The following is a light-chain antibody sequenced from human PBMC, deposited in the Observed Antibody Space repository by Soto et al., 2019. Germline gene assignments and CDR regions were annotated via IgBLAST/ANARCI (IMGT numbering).Light chain of an antibody. Sequence: QSVLTQPASVSGSPGQSITTSCTGSFSDVGPHDYVSWYQQHPGKAPKLVIYDVTNRPSGVSSRFSGSKSGNTASLTISGLQAEDEADYYCCSYTTSSTYVFGTGTKVTVL. J-gene: IGLJ1*01. CDR1: FSDVGPHDY. CDR2: DVT. CDR3: CSYTTSSTYV. V-gene: IGLV2-14*03.